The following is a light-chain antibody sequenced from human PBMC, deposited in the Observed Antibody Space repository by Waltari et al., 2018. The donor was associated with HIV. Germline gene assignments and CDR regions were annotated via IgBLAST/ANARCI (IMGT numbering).Light chain of an antibody. J-gene: IGKJ2*01. V-gene: IGKV1-5*03. CDR2: KAS. Sequence: DIQITQSPSTLSASVGGRVTITCRASQSINSWLAWYQQRPGKAPNLLIYKASDLESGVSSRFSGSGSGTEFILTISSLQPDDFATYYCQQYNTYPVTFGQGTRLEIK. CDR1: QSINSW. CDR3: QQYNTYPVT.